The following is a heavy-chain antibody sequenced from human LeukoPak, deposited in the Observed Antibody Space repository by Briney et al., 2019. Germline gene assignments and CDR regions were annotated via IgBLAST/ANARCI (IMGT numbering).Heavy chain of an antibody. CDR2: IYHSGST. J-gene: IGHJ4*02. V-gene: IGHV4-31*03. Sequence: SETLSLTCTVSVAPISSGGYYWSWIPHRPGMGLEWIGFIYHSGSTYYNPSLKSRVTISVDRSKNQFSLKLSSVTAADTAVYYCAGSPNYYFDYWGQGTLVTVSS. CDR1: VAPISSGGYY. CDR3: AGSPNYYFDY.